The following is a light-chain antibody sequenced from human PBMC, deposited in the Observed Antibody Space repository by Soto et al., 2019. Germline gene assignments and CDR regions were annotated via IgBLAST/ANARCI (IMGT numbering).Light chain of an antibody. CDR1: QSVLYSPNNKNY. CDR3: QQYYTNSWS. V-gene: IGKV4-1*01. J-gene: IGKJ1*01. Sequence: DIVMTQSPDSLAVSLGERATINCKSSQSVLYSPNNKNYLAWYQHKPGQPPKMLIYWASIRESGVPDRFSGGGSGTDFTLTISSLLSEDVAVYYCQQYYTNSWSFGQGTKVEIK. CDR2: WAS.